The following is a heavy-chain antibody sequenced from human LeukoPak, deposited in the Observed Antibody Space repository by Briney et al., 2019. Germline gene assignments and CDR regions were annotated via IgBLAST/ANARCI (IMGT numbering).Heavy chain of an antibody. Sequence: SETLSLTCTVSGGSISSASYYRSWIRQPAGKGLEWIGRIYISGSTNYKSSLKSRVTISVDTSKNQFSLKLSSVTAADTAVYYCAREREGPYGYLDYWGQGTLVTVSS. D-gene: IGHD4-17*01. CDR1: GGSISSASYY. J-gene: IGHJ4*02. V-gene: IGHV4-61*02. CDR3: AREREGPYGYLDY. CDR2: IYISGST.